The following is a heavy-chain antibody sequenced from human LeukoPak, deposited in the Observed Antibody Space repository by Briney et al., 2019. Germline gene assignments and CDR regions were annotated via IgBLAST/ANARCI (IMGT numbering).Heavy chain of an antibody. D-gene: IGHD5-12*01. CDR2: INPSGGST. Sequence: GASVKVSCKASGYTFTSYYMHWVRQAPGQGLEWMGIINPSGGSTGYAQKFQGRVTMTTDTSTSTVYMELSSLRSEDTAVYYCAREATTLPFDYWGQGTLVTVPS. CDR1: GYTFTSYY. J-gene: IGHJ4*02. V-gene: IGHV1-46*01. CDR3: AREATTLPFDY.